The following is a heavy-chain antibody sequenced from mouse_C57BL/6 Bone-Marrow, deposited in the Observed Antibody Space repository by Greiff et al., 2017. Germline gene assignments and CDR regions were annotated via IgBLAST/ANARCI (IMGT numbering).Heavy chain of an antibody. J-gene: IGHJ1*03. CDR1: GYTFTNYW. CDR2: IYPGGGYT. CDR3: ARRLITHWYFDV. V-gene: IGHV1-63*01. Sequence: QVQLQQSGAELVRPGTSVKMSCKASGYTFTNYWIGWAKQRPGHGLEWIGTIYPGGGYTNYNEKFKGKATLTAYKSSSTAYMQLSSLTSEDSAIYYCARRLITHWYFDVWGTGTTVTVSS. D-gene: IGHD2-4*01.